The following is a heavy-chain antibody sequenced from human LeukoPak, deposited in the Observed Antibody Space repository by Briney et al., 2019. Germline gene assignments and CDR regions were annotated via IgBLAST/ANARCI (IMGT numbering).Heavy chain of an antibody. D-gene: IGHD3-10*01. Sequence: GRSLRLPCAASGFTFSSYAMSWVRQAPGKGLEWVSAISGSGGSTYYADSVKGRFTISRDNSKNTLYLQMNSLRAKDTAVYYCAKDRLDGSGSYSYYFDYWGQGTLVTVSS. J-gene: IGHJ4*02. CDR2: ISGSGGST. V-gene: IGHV3-23*01. CDR3: AKDRLDGSGSYSYYFDY. CDR1: GFTFSSYA.